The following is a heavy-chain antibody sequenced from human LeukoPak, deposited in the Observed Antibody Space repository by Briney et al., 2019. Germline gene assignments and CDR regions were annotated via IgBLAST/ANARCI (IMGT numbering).Heavy chain of an antibody. Sequence: GASVKVSCKASGYTFTSYGISWVRQAPGQGLEWMGWINPNSGGTNYAQKFQGRVTMTRDTSISTAYMELSRLRSDDTAVYYCARGKGVDSSGYYSRYYFDYWGQGTLVTVSS. D-gene: IGHD3-22*01. J-gene: IGHJ4*02. V-gene: IGHV1-2*02. CDR2: INPNSGGT. CDR3: ARGKGVDSSGYYSRYYFDY. CDR1: GYTFTSYG.